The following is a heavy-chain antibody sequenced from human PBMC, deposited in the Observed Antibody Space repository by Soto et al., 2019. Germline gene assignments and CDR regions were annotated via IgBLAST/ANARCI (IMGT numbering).Heavy chain of an antibody. CDR1: DGSVSSGSYY. Sequence: PSETLSLTCTVSDGSVSSGSYYWTWIRRPPGKGLEWIGYIYSSGITLYNPSLKSRVIISVDRSMNQFSLKLSSVTAADTAVYYCARDSLALFDSWGQGTLVTVSS. D-gene: IGHD5-12*01. CDR2: IYSSGIT. CDR3: ARDSLALFDS. J-gene: IGHJ4*02. V-gene: IGHV4-61*01.